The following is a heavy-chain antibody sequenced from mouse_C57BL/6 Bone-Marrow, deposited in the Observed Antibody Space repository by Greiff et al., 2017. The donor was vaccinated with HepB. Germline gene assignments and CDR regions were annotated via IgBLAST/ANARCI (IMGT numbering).Heavy chain of an antibody. CDR2: IDPANGNT. CDR3: AVTTVVATSADAMDY. Sequence: EVQLQQSVAELVRPGASVKLSCTASGFNIKNTYMHWVKQRPEQGLEWIGRIDPANGNTKYAPKFQGKATITADTSSNTAYLQLSSLTAEDTAIYYCAVTTVVATSADAMDYWGQGTSVTVSS. V-gene: IGHV14-3*01. J-gene: IGHJ4*01. CDR1: GFNIKNTY. D-gene: IGHD1-1*01.